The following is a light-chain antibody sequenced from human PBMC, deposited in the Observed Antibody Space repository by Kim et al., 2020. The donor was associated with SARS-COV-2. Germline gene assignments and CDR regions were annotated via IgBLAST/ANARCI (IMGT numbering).Light chain of an antibody. J-gene: IGKJ5*01. CDR2: GAS. CDR3: QQYNSWLIT. V-gene: IGKV3-15*01. Sequence: EIVMTQSPATLSVSPGERATLSCRASQSIINNLAWYQQKPGQAPRLLISGASTRATGIPARFSGSESGTEFTLTINSLQSEDFALYYCQQYNSWLITFGQGTRLEIK. CDR1: QSIINN.